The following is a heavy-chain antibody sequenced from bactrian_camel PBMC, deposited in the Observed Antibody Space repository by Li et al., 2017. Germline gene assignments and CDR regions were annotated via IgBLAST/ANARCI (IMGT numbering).Heavy chain of an antibody. CDR3: AADPLYSDSIPTIATGLCAPNFST. D-gene: IGHD4*01. J-gene: IGHJ6*01. V-gene: IGHV3S55*01. CDR2: MSTDGSS. Sequence: HVQLVESGGGSVQAGGSLGLSCAAAGFSFDISDKIWYRKVPGKACELISSMSTDGSSYYAESVTGRFTISQDVAKKTMYLQMNNLTPEDTGMYFCAADPLYSDSIPTIATGLCAPNFSTWGQGTQVTVS. CDR1: GFSFDISD.